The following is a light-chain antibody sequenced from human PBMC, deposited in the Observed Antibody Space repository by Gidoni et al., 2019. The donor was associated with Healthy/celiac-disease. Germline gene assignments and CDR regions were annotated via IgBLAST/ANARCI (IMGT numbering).Light chain of an antibody. Sequence: IVMTQSPDSLAVSLGERATINCKSSQSVLYSSNNKNYLAWYQQKPGQPPKLLIYWASTREAGVPDRCSGSGSGTDFTLTISSLQAEDVAVYYCQQYYSTPWTFGQXTKVEIK. CDR1: QSVLYSSNNKNY. CDR2: WAS. J-gene: IGKJ1*01. V-gene: IGKV4-1*01. CDR3: QQYYSTPWT.